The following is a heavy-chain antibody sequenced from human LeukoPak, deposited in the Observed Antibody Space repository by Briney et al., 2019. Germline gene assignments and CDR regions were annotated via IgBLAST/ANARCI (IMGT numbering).Heavy chain of an antibody. V-gene: IGHV3-11*01. CDR3: ARARDSSSWYYDY. CDR2: ISSSGSTI. D-gene: IGHD6-13*01. Sequence: GGSLRLSCAASGFTFSDYYMSWIRQAPGKGLEWVSYISSSGSTIYYADSVKGRYTISRDNAKNSLYLQMNSLRAEDTAVYYCARARDSSSWYYDYWGQGTLVTVSS. CDR1: GFTFSDYY. J-gene: IGHJ4*02.